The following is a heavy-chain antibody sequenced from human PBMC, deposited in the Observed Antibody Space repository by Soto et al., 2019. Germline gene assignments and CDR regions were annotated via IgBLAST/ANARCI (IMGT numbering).Heavy chain of an antibody. Sequence: GGSLRLSCAASGFTFSSYAMSWVRQAPGKGLEWVSAISGSGGSTYYADSVKGRFTISRDNSKNTLYLQMNSLRAEDTAVYYCAKVADFWSGYYGWSLERDAYYYYYGMDVWGQGTTVTVSS. CDR1: GFTFSSYA. CDR2: ISGSGGST. D-gene: IGHD3-3*01. V-gene: IGHV3-23*01. J-gene: IGHJ6*02. CDR3: AKVADFWSGYYGWSLERDAYYYYYGMDV.